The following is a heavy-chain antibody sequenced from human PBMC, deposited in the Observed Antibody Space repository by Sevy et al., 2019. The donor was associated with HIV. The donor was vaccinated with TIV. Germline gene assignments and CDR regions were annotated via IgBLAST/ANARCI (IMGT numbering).Heavy chain of an antibody. D-gene: IGHD3-10*01. CDR3: ARERIGSVGDFDY. J-gene: IGHJ4*02. V-gene: IGHV4-59*01. CDR2: ITSRGST. CDR1: GDSINLYF. Sequence: SETLSLTCTVSGDSINLYFWSWIRQPPGKGLEGIGYITSRGSTNYNPSLKSRVTISLGTSKNQFSLRLSSVTAAYTAVYYCARERIGSVGDFDYWGQGTLVTVSS.